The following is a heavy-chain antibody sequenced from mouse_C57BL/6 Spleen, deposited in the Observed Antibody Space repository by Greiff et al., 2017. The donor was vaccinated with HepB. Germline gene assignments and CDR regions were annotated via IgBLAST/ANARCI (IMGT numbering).Heavy chain of an antibody. J-gene: IGHJ2*01. D-gene: IGHD3-2*02. CDR1: GYTFTSYW. CDR2: IHPNSGST. V-gene: IGHV1-64*01. Sequence: VQLQQPGAELVKPGASVKLSCKASGYTFTSYWMHWVKQRPGQGLEWIGMIHPNSGSTNYNEKFKSKATLTVDKSSSTAYMQLSSLTSEDSAVYYCAREGDSSGCHYWGQGTTLTVSS. CDR3: AREGDSSGCHY.